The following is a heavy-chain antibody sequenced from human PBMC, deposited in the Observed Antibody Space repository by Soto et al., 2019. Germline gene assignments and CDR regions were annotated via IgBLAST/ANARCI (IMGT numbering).Heavy chain of an antibody. CDR3: ARVGGVAARTFDY. Sequence: KPSETLSLTCTVSGGSINDFYWSWIRQPPGKGLEWIGYIYYSGSTDYNPSLKGRVTTSVDTSKNQFSLKLRSVTAADTAVYYCARVGGVAARTFDYWGQGTLVTVSS. CDR1: GGSINDFY. D-gene: IGHD6-6*01. J-gene: IGHJ4*02. V-gene: IGHV4-59*01. CDR2: IYYSGST.